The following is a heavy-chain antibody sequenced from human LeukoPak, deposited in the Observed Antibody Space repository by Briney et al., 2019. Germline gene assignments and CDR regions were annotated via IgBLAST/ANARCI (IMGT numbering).Heavy chain of an antibody. CDR2: IYYSGST. J-gene: IGHJ6*03. V-gene: IGHV4-59*01. CDR1: GGSMSISC. D-gene: IGHD3-16*01. CDR3: ARVYDSYYYYYMDV. Sequence: SETLSLTCIVSGGSMSISCWSWVRQPAGKGLEWIGYIYYSGSTNYNPSLKSRVTISVDTSKNQFSLKLSSVTAADTAVYYCARVYDSYYYYYMDVWGKGTTVTVSS.